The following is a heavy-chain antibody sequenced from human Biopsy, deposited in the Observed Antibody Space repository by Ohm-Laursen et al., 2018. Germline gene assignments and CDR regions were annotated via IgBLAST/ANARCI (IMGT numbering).Heavy chain of an antibody. CDR2: ISGSGAYT. CDR1: GFNFDSYA. Sequence: GSLRLSCTASGFNFDSYAMTWVRQAPGRGLECVSVISGSGAYTYYADSVKGRFTISGDNSKNTLYLQMNSLRVEDTAVYYCARDSSGTARAGGMDVWGQGTTVTVSS. V-gene: IGHV3-23*01. CDR3: ARDSSGTARAGGMDV. D-gene: IGHD6-6*01. J-gene: IGHJ6*02.